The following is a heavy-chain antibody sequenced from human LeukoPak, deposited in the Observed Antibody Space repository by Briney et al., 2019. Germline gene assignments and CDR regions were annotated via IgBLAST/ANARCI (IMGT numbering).Heavy chain of an antibody. D-gene: IGHD3-3*01. V-gene: IGHV3-11*04. J-gene: IGHJ4*02. CDR2: VSSSGSTI. CDR3: ARDKGVVGYDFWSGYPAGFDY. Sequence: GGSLRLSCAASGFTFSDYYMSWIRQAQGKGLEWVSYVSSSGSTIYYADSVKGRFTISRDNAKNSLYLQMNSLRAEDTAVYYCARDKGVVGYDFWSGYPAGFDYWGQGTLVTVSS. CDR1: GFTFSDYY.